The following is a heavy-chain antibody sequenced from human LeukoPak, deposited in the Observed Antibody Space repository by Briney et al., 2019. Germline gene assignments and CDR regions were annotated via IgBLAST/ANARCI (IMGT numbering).Heavy chain of an antibody. D-gene: IGHD6-19*01. CDR1: GDSVSSKNGA. Sequence: SQTLSLTCVVSGDSVSSKNGAWNWIRQSPSRGLEWLGGTYYRSKWYNDYAESMESRMTISQDTSKNQYSLHLNSMTPDDTAVYYCARDFGTTGWHTFDYWGQGTLVTVSS. J-gene: IGHJ4*02. CDR3: ARDFGTTGWHTFDY. CDR2: TYYRSKWYN. V-gene: IGHV6-1*01.